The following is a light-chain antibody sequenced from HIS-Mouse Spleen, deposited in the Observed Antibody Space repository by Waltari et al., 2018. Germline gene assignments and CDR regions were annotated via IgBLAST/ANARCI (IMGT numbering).Light chain of an antibody. CDR2: DVS. CDR1: RRALGGSNY. CDR3: SSYTSSSTHWV. J-gene: IGLJ3*02. V-gene: IGLV2-14*03. Sequence: QSALTQPASLSGSPGQSITTPCPGTRRALGGSNYVPWYQQHPGKAPKLMIYDVSNRPSGVSNRFSGSKSGNTASLTISGLQAEDEADYYCSSYTSSSTHWVFGGGTKLTVL.